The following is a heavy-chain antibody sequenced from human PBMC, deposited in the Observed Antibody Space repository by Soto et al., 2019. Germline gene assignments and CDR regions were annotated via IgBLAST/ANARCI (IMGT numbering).Heavy chain of an antibody. D-gene: IGHD6-6*01. CDR1: GYTFTSYD. J-gene: IGHJ4*02. V-gene: IGHV1-8*01. CDR2: MNTNSGNT. CDR3: ARGVLYSSSSFDY. Sequence: ASVKVSCKASGYTFTSYDINWVRQATGQGLEWMGWMNTNSGNTGYAQKFQGRVTMTRNTAISTAYMELSSLTSEDTAGYYCARGVLYSSSSFDYWGQGTLVTVSS.